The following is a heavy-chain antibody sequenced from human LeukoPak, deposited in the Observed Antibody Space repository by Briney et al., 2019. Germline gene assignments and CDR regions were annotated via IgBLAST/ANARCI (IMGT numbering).Heavy chain of an antibody. J-gene: IGHJ4*02. V-gene: IGHV4-4*02. CDR2: VHLSGRT. Sequence: SGTLSLTCGASGGSISTTNWWTWVRQPPGEGLEWIGEVHLSGRTHYNPSLESRVTMSVDMSENHISLRLTSVTAADTAVYYCAREGGPYRPLDYSGQGTLVTVSS. CDR3: AREGGPYRPLDY. CDR1: GGSISTTNW.